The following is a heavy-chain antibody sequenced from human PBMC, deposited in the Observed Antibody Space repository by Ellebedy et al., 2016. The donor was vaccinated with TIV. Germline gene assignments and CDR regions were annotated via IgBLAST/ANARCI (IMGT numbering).Heavy chain of an antibody. Sequence: GGSLRLSXAASGFTFSSYWMHWVRQTPGKGLVWVSRINSDESFTTYADSVEGRFTISRDNAKNTLYLEMNSLRADDTAVYYCARSSHGDDYFDYWGQGTLVTISS. J-gene: IGHJ4*02. CDR1: GFTFSSYW. CDR3: ARSSHGDDYFDY. D-gene: IGHD4-17*01. V-gene: IGHV3-74*03. CDR2: INSDESFT.